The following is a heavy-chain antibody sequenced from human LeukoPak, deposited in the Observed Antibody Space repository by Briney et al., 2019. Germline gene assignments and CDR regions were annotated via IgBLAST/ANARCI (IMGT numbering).Heavy chain of an antibody. D-gene: IGHD6-13*01. CDR2: IYHSGST. CDR3: AGLSIAAAGYPVYYYYGMDV. Sequence: SETLSLTCAVSGGSISSSNWWSWVRQPPGKGLGWIGEIYHSGSTDYNPSLKSRVTISVDKSKNQFYLKLSSATAADTAVYYCAGLSIAAAGYPVYYYYGMDVWGQGTTVTVSS. J-gene: IGHJ6*02. CDR1: GGSISSSNW. V-gene: IGHV4-4*02.